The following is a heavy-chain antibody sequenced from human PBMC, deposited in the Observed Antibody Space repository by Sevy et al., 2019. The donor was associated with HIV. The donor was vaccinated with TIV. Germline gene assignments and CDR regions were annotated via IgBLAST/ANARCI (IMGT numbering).Heavy chain of an antibody. J-gene: IGHJ1*01. D-gene: IGHD3-10*01. V-gene: IGHV3-9*01. CDR1: GFTFDDYA. CDR3: AKDRFGNPQYFQH. Sequence: GGSLRLSCAASGFTFDDYAMHWVRQAPGKGLEWVSGISWNSGSIGYADSVKGRFTISRDKAKNSLYLQMNSLRAEDTALYYCAKDRFGNPQYFQHWGQGTLVTVSS. CDR2: ISWNSGSI.